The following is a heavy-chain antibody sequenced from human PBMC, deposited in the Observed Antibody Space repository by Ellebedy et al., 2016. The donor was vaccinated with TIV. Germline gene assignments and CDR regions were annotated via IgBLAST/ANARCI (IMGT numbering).Heavy chain of an antibody. CDR3: AREGGSYYFDY. CDR2: IYYSGST. D-gene: IGHD1-26*01. CDR1: GGSISSYY. V-gene: IGHV4-59*01. J-gene: IGHJ4*02. Sequence: SETLSLTXTVSGGSISSYYWSWIRQPPGKGLEWIGYIYYSGSTNYNPSLKSRVTISVDTSKNQFSLKLSSVTAADTAVYYCAREGGSYYFDYWGQGTLVTVSS.